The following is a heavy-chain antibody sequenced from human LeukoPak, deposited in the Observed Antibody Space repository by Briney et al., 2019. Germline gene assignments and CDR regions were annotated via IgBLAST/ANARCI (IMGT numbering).Heavy chain of an antibody. CDR3: ARDIPDFWSGYKVVHFDY. D-gene: IGHD3-3*01. Sequence: GGSLRLSCAASGFTFSSYSMNWVRQAPGKGLEWVSSISSSSSYIYYADSVKGRFTISRDNAKNSLYLQMNSLRAEDTAVYYCARDIPDFWSGYKVVHFDYWGQGALVTVSS. CDR1: GFTFSSYS. CDR2: ISSSSSYI. J-gene: IGHJ4*02. V-gene: IGHV3-21*01.